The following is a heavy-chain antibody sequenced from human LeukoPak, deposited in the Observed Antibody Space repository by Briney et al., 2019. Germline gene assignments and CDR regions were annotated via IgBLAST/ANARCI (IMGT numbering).Heavy chain of an antibody. CDR3: ARLKRRNPFDP. V-gene: IGHV4-4*07. Sequence: SETLSLTCTVSGDSISNYYWSWIRQPAGKGLEWIGRIYTSGSTNYNPSLKSRVTMSVDTSKNQFSLKLSSVTAADTAVYYCARLKRRNPFDPWGQGTLVTVSS. CDR2: IYTSGST. J-gene: IGHJ5*02. CDR1: GDSISNYY. D-gene: IGHD6-25*01.